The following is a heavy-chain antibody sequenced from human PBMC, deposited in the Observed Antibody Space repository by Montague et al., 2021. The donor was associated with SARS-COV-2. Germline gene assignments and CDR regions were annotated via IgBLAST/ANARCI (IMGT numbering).Heavy chain of an antibody. J-gene: IGHJ5*01. CDR1: GDSINNVNYF. CDR3: ARVSGYGSGSSFNWFDS. D-gene: IGHD3-10*01. V-gene: IGHV4-61*02. Sequence: TLSLTCSVFGDSINNVNYFWSWIRPPAGKGLEWIGRVYISGSTDYNPSLKSRATMLLDKSANELTLQVTSVTAADTAVYYCARVSGYGSGSSFNWFDSWGQGLVVTVSS. CDR2: VYISGST.